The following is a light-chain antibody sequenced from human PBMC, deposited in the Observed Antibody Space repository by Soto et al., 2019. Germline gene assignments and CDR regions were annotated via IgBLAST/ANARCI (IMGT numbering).Light chain of an antibody. CDR1: QSVSSNY. J-gene: IGKJ4*02. V-gene: IGKV3-20*01. CDR2: RAS. CDR3: QQYGSSPLT. Sequence: PGDRATLSCRASQSVSSNYLAWYQQKPGQTPKVLIYRASTRATGIPDRFSGSGSGTDFTLTISRLEAEDFAVYYCQQYGSSPLTFGGGTNV.